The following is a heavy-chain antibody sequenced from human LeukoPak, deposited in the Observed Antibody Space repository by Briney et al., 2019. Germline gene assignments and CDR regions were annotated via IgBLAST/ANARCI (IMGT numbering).Heavy chain of an antibody. CDR2: IIPIFGTA. CDR1: GYTFTGYY. J-gene: IGHJ1*01. Sequence: ASVKVSCKASGYTFTGYYMHWVRQAPGQGLEWMGGIIPIFGTANYAQKFQGRVTITTDESTSTAYMELSSLRSEDTAVYYCARDHFRCSGGSCYSEYFQHWGQGTLVTVSS. D-gene: IGHD2-15*01. V-gene: IGHV1-69*05. CDR3: ARDHFRCSGGSCYSEYFQH.